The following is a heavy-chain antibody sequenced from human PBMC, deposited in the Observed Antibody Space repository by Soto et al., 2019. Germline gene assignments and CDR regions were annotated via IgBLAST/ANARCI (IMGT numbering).Heavy chain of an antibody. CDR2: INPNSGGA. Sequence: ASVKVSCKASGYTFTGYYMHWVRQAPGQGLEWMGWINPNSGGANYAQKFQGWVTMTRDTSISTAYMELSRLRSDDTAVYYCARASDCTNGVCYYYYYGMDVWGQGTTVTVSS. V-gene: IGHV1-2*04. CDR1: GYTFTGYY. D-gene: IGHD2-8*01. J-gene: IGHJ6*02. CDR3: ARASDCTNGVCYYYYYGMDV.